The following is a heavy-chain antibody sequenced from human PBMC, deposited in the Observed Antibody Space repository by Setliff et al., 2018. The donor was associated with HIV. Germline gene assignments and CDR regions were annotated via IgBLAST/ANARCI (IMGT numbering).Heavy chain of an antibody. CDR3: ARERIGYFDF. CDR2: INPSDDSR. CDR1: GYTFTSYY. J-gene: IGHJ4*02. D-gene: IGHD2-15*01. V-gene: IGHV1-46*01. Sequence: ASVKVSCKASGYTFTSYYMHWVRQAPGQGLEWMGIINPSDDSRTYAQKFQGRVTITADKSTSTSYMELSSLTSEDTAVYYCARERIGYFDFWGQGTLVTVSS.